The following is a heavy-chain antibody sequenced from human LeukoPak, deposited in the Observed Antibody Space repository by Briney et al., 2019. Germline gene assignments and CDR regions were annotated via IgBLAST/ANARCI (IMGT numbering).Heavy chain of an antibody. CDR2: IYHTGTT. V-gene: IGHV4-59*01. CDR3: ARDRRGGSVMDV. D-gene: IGHD6-25*01. CDR1: GGSISSYY. J-gene: IGHJ6*03. Sequence: SETLPLTCTVSGGSISSYYWCCSRQPPGKGLGLIAYIYHTGTTNYNPSLKSRVTISVDTSKNQSSLKLNSVTAADTAVYYCARDRRGGSVMDVWGRGTTVTVS.